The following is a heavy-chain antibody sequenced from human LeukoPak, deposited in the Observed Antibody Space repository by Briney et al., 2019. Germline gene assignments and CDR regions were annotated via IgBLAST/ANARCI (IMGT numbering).Heavy chain of an antibody. CDR3: ARGNHRHSTVTTFDY. Sequence: SQTLSLTCTVSGGSISSANNYWTWIRQPAGKGLEWIGRIYTSGSTNYNPSLKSRVTISVDTSKNQFSLKLSSVTAADTAVYYCARGNHRHSTVTTFDYWGQGTLVTVSS. D-gene: IGHD4-17*01. CDR2: IYTSGST. J-gene: IGHJ4*02. CDR1: GGSISSANNY. V-gene: IGHV4-61*02.